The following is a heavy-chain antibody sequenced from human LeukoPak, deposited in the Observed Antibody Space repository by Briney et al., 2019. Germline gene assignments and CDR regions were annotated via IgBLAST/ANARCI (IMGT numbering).Heavy chain of an antibody. Sequence: GRFLRLSCAASGFTFDDYAIHWVRQAPGKGLEWVAHIKQDGSQEYYVDSVKGRFTISRDSAKNSLYLQMNSLRAEDTAVYYCARGVPYDSWSGPHYSDYWGQGTLVTVSS. CDR1: GFTFDDYA. V-gene: IGHV3-7*01. CDR3: ARGVPYDSWSGPHYSDY. CDR2: IKQDGSQE. D-gene: IGHD3-3*01. J-gene: IGHJ4*02.